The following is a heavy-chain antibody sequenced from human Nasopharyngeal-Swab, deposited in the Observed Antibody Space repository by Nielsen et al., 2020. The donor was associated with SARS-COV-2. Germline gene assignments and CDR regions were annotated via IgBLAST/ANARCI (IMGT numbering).Heavy chain of an antibody. J-gene: IGHJ5*02. Sequence: GESLKISCAASGFTFSSYAMTWVRQAPGKGLEWVSAISGSGGSTYYADSVRGRFTISRDNSKNTLHLQMNSLRGEDTAVYYCAKWGTYYYGSGSFFGPSNWFDPWGQGTLVTVLL. D-gene: IGHD3-10*01. CDR3: AKWGTYYYGSGSFFGPSNWFDP. CDR2: ISGSGGST. CDR1: GFTFSSYA. V-gene: IGHV3-23*01.